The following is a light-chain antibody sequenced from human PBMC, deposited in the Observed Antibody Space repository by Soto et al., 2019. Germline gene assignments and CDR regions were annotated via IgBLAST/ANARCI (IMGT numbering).Light chain of an antibody. CDR2: GAS. J-gene: IGKJ5*01. CDR3: QQRSNWPS. CDR1: QSVSSN. V-gene: IGKV3-15*01. Sequence: VLTQSPATLSVSPGERATLSCRASQSVSSNLAWYQQKPGQAPRLLIYGASTRATGIPARFSGSGSGTEFTLTISSLEPEDFAVYYCQQRSNWPSFGQGTRLEIK.